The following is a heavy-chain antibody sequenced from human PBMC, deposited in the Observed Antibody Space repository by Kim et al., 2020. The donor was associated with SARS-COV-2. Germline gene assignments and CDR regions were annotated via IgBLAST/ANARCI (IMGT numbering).Heavy chain of an antibody. J-gene: IGHJ5*02. V-gene: IGHV4-39*01. Sequence: SETLSLTCTVSGGSISSSSYYWGWIRQPPGKGLEWIGSIYYSGSTYYNPSLKSRVTISVDTSKNQFSLRLSSVTAADTAVYYCARLAMVRGVNLPNWFDP. CDR1: GGSISSSSYY. CDR3: ARLAMVRGVNLPNWFDP. D-gene: IGHD3-10*01. CDR2: IYYSGST.